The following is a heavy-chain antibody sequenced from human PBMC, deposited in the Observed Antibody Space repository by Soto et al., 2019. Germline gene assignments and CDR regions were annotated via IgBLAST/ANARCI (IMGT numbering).Heavy chain of an antibody. CDR3: ARGDSSGRNYFDY. J-gene: IGHJ4*02. D-gene: IGHD6-19*01. CDR1: GGTFSSYA. Sequence: GASVKVSCKASGGTFSSYAISWVRQAPGQGLEWMGGIIPIFGTANYAQKFQGRVTITADESTSTAYMELSSLRSEDTAVYYCARGDSSGRNYFDYWGQGTLVTVSS. V-gene: IGHV1-69*13. CDR2: IIPIFGTA.